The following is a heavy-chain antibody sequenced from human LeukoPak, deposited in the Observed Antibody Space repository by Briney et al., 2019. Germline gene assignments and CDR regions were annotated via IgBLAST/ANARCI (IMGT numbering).Heavy chain of an antibody. V-gene: IGHV3-23*01. CDR2: ISGSGGST. Sequence: GGSLRLSCAASGFTFSSYAMSWVRQAPGKGLEWVSAISGSGGSTYYADSVKGRFTISRNNSKNTLYLQMNSLRAEDTAVYYCAKDGISITMIVVARFDYWGQGTLVTVSS. CDR1: GFTFSSYA. CDR3: AKDGISITMIVVARFDY. D-gene: IGHD3-22*01. J-gene: IGHJ4*02.